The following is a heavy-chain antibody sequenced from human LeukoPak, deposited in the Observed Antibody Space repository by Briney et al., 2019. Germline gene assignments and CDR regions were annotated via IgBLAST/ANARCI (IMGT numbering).Heavy chain of an antibody. CDR1: GFTVTSSA. D-gene: IGHD1-1*01. V-gene: IGHV1-58*02. J-gene: IGHJ6*03. Sequence: SVKVSCKASGFTVTSSAMLWVRQARGQRLEWIGWFVVGSGNTNYAQKFKERVTITRDMSTSTAYMELSSLRSEDTAVYYCAADGGNWNLPDYYYMDVWGKGTTVTVSS. CDR3: AADGGNWNLPDYYYMDV. CDR2: FVVGSGNT.